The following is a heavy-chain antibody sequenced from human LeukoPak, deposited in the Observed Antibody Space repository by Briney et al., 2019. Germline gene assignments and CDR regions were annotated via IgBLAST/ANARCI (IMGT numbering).Heavy chain of an antibody. CDR2: IKQDGSEK. V-gene: IGHV3-7*01. CDR1: GFTFSRFW. J-gene: IGHJ4*02. D-gene: IGHD2-2*01. CDR3: ASASPAGDY. Sequence: GGSLRLSCAASGFTFSRFWMSWVRQTPGKGLEWVANIKQDGSEKYYVDSVKGRFTISRDNAKNSLHLQMNSLRAEDTAVYYCASASPAGDYWGQGTLVTVSS.